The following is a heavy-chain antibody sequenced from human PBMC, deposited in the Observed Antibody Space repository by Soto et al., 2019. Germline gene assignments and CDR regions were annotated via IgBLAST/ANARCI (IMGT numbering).Heavy chain of an antibody. CDR3: ARYSGRYSYNCFDP. J-gene: IGHJ5*02. Sequence: SETLSLTCTVSGGSISSYYWSWIRQPPGKGLEWIGYIYYSGTTNYNPSLKSRVTISVDTSKNQFSLKLSSVTAADTAVYYCARYSGRYSYNCFDPWGQGTLVTVSS. V-gene: IGHV4-59*01. CDR2: IYYSGTT. CDR1: GGSISSYY. D-gene: IGHD1-26*01.